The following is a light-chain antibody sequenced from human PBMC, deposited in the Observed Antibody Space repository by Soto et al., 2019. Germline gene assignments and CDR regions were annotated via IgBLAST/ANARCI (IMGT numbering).Light chain of an antibody. J-gene: IGLJ2*01. CDR2: EVS. CDR1: SSDVGGYHY. Sequence: QSALTQPPSASGSPGQSVPISFTGSSSDVGGYHYVSWYQQHPGKAPKLMIYEVSKRPSGVPDRLSGSKSGNTASLTVSGLQAGDEADYYCSSYGGSNTVVFGGGTKLTVL. CDR3: SSYGGSNTVV. V-gene: IGLV2-8*01.